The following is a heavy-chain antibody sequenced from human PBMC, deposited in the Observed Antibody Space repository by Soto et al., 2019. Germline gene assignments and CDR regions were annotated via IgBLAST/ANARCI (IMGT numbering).Heavy chain of an antibody. J-gene: IGHJ4*02. Sequence: EVQLVESGGGLVQPGGSLRLSCAASGFTFSSYWMSWVRQAPGKGLEWVANIKQDGSEKYNVDSVKGRFTISRDNAQNSLYLQMNSLRAEDTAVYYCARAYRALAAAGTLLDYWGQGTRVTVSS. CDR2: IKQDGSEK. D-gene: IGHD6-13*01. CDR3: ARAYRALAAAGTLLDY. CDR1: GFTFSSYW. V-gene: IGHV3-7*05.